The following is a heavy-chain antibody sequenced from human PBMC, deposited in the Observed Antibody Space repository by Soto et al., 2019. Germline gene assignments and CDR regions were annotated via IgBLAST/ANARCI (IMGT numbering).Heavy chain of an antibody. CDR2: INPSGGST. D-gene: IGHD3-9*01. V-gene: IGHV1-46*01. J-gene: IGHJ6*02. Sequence: ASVKVSCKASGYTFTSYYMHWVRQAPGQGLEWMGIINPSGGSTSYAQKSQGRVTMTRDTSTSTVYMELSSLRSEDTAVYYCARERAVLRYFDWLPGSPTWYYGMDVWGQGTTVTVSS. CDR1: GYTFTSYY. CDR3: ARERAVLRYFDWLPGSPTWYYGMDV.